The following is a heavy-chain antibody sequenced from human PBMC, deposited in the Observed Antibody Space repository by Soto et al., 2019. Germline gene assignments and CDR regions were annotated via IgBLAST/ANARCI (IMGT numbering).Heavy chain of an antibody. J-gene: IGHJ6*03. CDR1: GFTFSNAW. Sequence: EVQLVASGGGLVKPGGSLRLSGAASGFTFSNAWISWVRQAPGKGLEWVGRIKSKTDGGTTDYAAPVKGRFTISRDDSKHTLYLQMNSPKTEDAAVYYCTTAPPTPPAPYYYYMAVWGKGTTVTVSS. CDR2: IKSKTDGGTT. CDR3: TTAPPTPPAPYYYYMAV. V-gene: IGHV3-15*01.